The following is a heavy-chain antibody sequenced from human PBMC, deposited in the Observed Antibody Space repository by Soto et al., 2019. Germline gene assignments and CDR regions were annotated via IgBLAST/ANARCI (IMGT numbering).Heavy chain of an antibody. CDR3: ARPVYCSSTSCYYYYGMDV. V-gene: IGHV1-69*13. CDR2: IIPIFGTA. Sequence: SVKVSCKASGGTFSSYAISWVRQAPGQGLEWMGGIIPIFGTANYAQKFQGRVTITADESTSTAYMELSSLRSEDTAVYYCARPVYCSSTSCYYYYGMDVWGQGTTVTVS. D-gene: IGHD2-2*01. CDR1: GGTFSSYA. J-gene: IGHJ6*02.